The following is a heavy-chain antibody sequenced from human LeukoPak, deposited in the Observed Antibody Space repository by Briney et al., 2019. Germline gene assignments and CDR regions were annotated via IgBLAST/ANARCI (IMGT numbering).Heavy chain of an antibody. CDR2: IYYSGST. CDR3: ARYGSGSYPDY. D-gene: IGHD3-10*01. J-gene: IGHJ4*02. Sequence: PSETLSLTCTVSGGSISSYYWSWIRQPPGKGLEWIGYIYYSGSTNYNPSLKSRVTISADTSKNQFSLKLSSVTAADTAVYYCARYGSGSYPDYWGQGTLVTVSS. V-gene: IGHV4-59*08. CDR1: GGSISSYY.